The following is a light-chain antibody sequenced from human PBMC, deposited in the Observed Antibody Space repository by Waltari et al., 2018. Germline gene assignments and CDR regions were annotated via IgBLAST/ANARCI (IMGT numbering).Light chain of an antibody. Sequence: DIQMTQSPSSLSASVGDTVTITCRASQGISKSLAWYQQKPGKAPKLLLHTASKLESGVPSRFRGSGSGADFTLTISSLQPEDFATYYCQHYYSISPTFGQGTKVDIK. CDR1: QGISKS. J-gene: IGKJ1*01. CDR2: TAS. CDR3: QHYYSISPT. V-gene: IGKV1-NL1*01.